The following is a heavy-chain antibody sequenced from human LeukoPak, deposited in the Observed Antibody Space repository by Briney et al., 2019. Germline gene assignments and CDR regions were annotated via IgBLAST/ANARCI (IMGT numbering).Heavy chain of an antibody. V-gene: IGHV3-11*04. CDR2: ISSSGSTI. Sequence: GSLRLSCAASGFPFSDYYMSWIRQAPGKGLEWVSYISSSGSTIYYADSVKGRFTISRDNAKNSLYLQMNSLRAEDTAVYYCATPVDTAMVTPFGYWGQGTLVTVSS. CDR3: ATPVDTAMVTPFGY. J-gene: IGHJ4*02. CDR1: GFPFSDYY. D-gene: IGHD5-18*01.